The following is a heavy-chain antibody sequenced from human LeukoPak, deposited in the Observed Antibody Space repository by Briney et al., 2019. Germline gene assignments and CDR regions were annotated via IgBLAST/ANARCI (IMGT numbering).Heavy chain of an antibody. CDR2: MNPNSGNT. V-gene: IGHV1-8*02. CDR1: GYTFTGYY. J-gene: IGHJ6*02. CDR3: AAISGSYINYYGMDV. D-gene: IGHD3-10*01. Sequence: ASVKVSCKASGYTFTGYYMHWVRQAPGQGLEWMGWMNPNSGNTGYAQKFQGRVTMTRNTSISTAYMELSSLRSEDTAVYYCAAISGSYINYYGMDVWGQGTTVTVSS.